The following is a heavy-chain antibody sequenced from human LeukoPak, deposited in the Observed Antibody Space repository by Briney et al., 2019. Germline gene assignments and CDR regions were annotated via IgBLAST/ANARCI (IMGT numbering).Heavy chain of an antibody. J-gene: IGHJ4*02. CDR2: INPSGCST. CDR1: RYTFTSYY. Sequence: ASVKVSCKASRYTFTSYYMHWVRQAPGHGLEWMGIINPSGCSTSYAQKFQGRVTMTRDTSTSTVYMELSSLRSEDTAVYYCAREIVGATKGEFDYWGQGTLVTVSS. D-gene: IGHD1-26*01. V-gene: IGHV1-46*01. CDR3: AREIVGATKGEFDY.